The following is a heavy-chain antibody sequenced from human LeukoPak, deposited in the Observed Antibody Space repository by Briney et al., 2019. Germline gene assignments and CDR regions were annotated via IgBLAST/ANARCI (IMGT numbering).Heavy chain of an antibody. V-gene: IGHV3-48*03. J-gene: IGHJ4*02. D-gene: IGHD6-13*01. CDR2: ISSSGSTI. Sequence: GGSLRLSCAASGFTFSSYEMNWVRQAPGKGLEWVSYISSSGSTIYYADSVKGRFTISRDNAKNSLYLQTNSLRAEDTAVYYCARDAIGFSWFLFDYWGQGTLVTVSS. CDR1: GFTFSSYE. CDR3: ARDAIGFSWFLFDY.